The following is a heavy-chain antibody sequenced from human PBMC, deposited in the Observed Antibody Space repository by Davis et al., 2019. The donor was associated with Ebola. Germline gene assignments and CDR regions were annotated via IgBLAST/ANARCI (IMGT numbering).Heavy chain of an antibody. D-gene: IGHD1-26*01. J-gene: IGHJ4*02. Sequence: ESLKISCSASGFTFSDYYMSWIRQAPGMGLEWVANIKQDGSEKYYVDSVKGRFTISRDNAKNSLYLQMNSLRAEDTAVYYCARERGRYFDYWGQGTLVTVSS. V-gene: IGHV3-7*01. CDR2: IKQDGSEK. CDR3: ARERGRYFDY. CDR1: GFTFSDYY.